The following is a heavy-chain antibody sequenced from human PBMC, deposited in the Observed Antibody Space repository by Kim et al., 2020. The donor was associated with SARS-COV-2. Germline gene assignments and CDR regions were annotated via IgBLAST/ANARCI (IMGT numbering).Heavy chain of an antibody. Sequence: SETLSLTCTVSGGSISSYYWSWIRQPPGKGLEWIGYIYYSGSTNYNPSLKSRVTISVDTSKNQFSLKLSSVTAADTAVYYCAGGQDSGYDSALAYYYGMDVWGQGTTVTVSS. CDR3: AGGQDSGYDSALAYYYGMDV. CDR2: IYYSGST. V-gene: IGHV4-59*01. CDR1: GGSISSYY. J-gene: IGHJ6*02. D-gene: IGHD5-12*01.